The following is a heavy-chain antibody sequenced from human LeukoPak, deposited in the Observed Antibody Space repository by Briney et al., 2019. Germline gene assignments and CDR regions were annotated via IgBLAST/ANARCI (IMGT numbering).Heavy chain of an antibody. V-gene: IGHV1-46*01. D-gene: IGHD2-21*02. J-gene: IGHJ4*02. Sequence: ASVKVSCEASGYTFTSYYMHWVRQAPGQGLEWMGIINPSGGSTSYAQKFQGRVTMTRDTSTSTVYMELSSLRSEDTAVYYCARESVYCGGDCYSDYWGQGTLVTVSS. CDR1: GYTFTSYY. CDR2: INPSGGST. CDR3: ARESVYCGGDCYSDY.